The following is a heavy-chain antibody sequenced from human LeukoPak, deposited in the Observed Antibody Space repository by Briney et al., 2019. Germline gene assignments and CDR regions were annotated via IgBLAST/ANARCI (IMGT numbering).Heavy chain of an antibody. CDR2: LSSSSTTV. Sequence: GGSLRLSCAASGFTFNNAWMSWVRQAPGKGLEWVSYLSSSSTTVYYADSVKGRFTISRDNAKNTLYLQMNSLRAEDTAVYYCASDRTYGMDVWGQGTTVTVSS. CDR3: ASDRTYGMDV. J-gene: IGHJ6*02. CDR1: GFTFNNAW. V-gene: IGHV3-48*04.